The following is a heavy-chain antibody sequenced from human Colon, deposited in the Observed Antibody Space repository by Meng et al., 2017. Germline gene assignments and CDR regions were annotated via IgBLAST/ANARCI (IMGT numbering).Heavy chain of an antibody. CDR3: AKGSVSSGTYYFDY. J-gene: IGHJ4*02. Sequence: GGFLRLSCAASGFTFSSYAMSWVRQAPGKGLEWVSAISAGGGVTYYAESVKGRFTISRDNSENTVSLQMNSLRAEDTAVYYCAKGSVSSGTYYFDYWGQGTLVTVSS. CDR1: GFTFSSYA. D-gene: IGHD5/OR15-5a*01. CDR2: ISAGGGVT. V-gene: IGHV3-23*01.